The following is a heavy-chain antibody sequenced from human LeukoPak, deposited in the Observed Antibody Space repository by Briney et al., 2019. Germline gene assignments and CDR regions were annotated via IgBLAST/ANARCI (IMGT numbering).Heavy chain of an antibody. J-gene: IGHJ4*02. CDR2: INPNSGGT. CDR3: ARGASGSRKPFDY. V-gene: IGHV1-2*02. CDR1: GYTFTGYY. D-gene: IGHD3-10*01. Sequence: ASVKVSCKASGYTFTGYYMHWVRQAPGQGLEWMGWINPNSGGTNYAQKFQGRVTMTRDTSISTAYMELSRLRSDGTAVYYCARGASGSRKPFDYWGQGTLVTVSS.